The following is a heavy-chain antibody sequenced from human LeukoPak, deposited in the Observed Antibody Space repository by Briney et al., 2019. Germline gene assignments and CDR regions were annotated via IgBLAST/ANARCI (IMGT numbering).Heavy chain of an antibody. V-gene: IGHV1-69*13. CDR2: IIPFFGTA. D-gene: IGHD1-26*01. CDR1: GGTFSRYT. J-gene: IGHJ4*02. CDR3: ATRPSGSYYLSFDY. Sequence: ASVKVSCKASGGTFSRYTINWVRQAPGQGLEWVGGIIPFFGTANYAQKFQGRVTITADESTSTAYMELSSLRSEDTAVYYCATRPSGSYYLSFDYWGQGTLVTVSS.